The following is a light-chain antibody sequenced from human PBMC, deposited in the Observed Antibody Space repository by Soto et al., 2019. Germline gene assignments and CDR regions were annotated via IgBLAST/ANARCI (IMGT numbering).Light chain of an antibody. V-gene: IGKV1-5*01. J-gene: IGKJ1*01. CDR1: QRISSW. CDR3: QQYNTYSRT. CDR2: DAS. Sequence: DIQMTQSPATLSSSVGDRVTITCRASQRISSWLAWYQQKPGKAPKLLIYDASSLESGVPSRFRGSGSGTEFTLTISSLQPDDFATYYCQQYNTYSRTFGQGTKVDI.